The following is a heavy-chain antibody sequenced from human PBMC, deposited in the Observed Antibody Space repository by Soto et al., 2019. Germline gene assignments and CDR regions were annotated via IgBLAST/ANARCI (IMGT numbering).Heavy chain of an antibody. J-gene: IGHJ4*02. D-gene: IGHD3-3*01. CDR2: ISGSGGST. Sequence: GGSLRLSXAASGFTFSSYAMSWVRQAPGKGLEWVSAISGSGGSTYYADSVKGWFTISRDNAKNTLYLQMNSLRAEDTAVYYCAKGGFTIPAPLGYWGQGTLVTVSS. CDR3: AKGGFTIPAPLGY. CDR1: GFTFSSYA. V-gene: IGHV3-23*01.